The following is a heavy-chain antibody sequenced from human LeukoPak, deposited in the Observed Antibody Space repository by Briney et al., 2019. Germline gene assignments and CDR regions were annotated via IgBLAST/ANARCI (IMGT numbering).Heavy chain of an antibody. CDR1: GFSFSGHW. Sequence: GGSLRLSCAASGFSFSGHWMHWARQLPGKGLVWVSRISPTGSTTSYADSVKGRFTVSRDNAKNTLYLQVNNLRAEDTAVYYCARGPSSNWSGLDFWGQGTLVTVSS. D-gene: IGHD6-13*01. CDR3: ARGPSSNWSGLDF. V-gene: IGHV3-74*01. J-gene: IGHJ4*02. CDR2: ISPTGSTT.